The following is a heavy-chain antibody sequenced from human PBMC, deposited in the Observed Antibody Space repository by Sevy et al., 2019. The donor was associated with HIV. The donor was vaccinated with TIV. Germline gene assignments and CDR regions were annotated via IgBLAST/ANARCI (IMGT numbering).Heavy chain of an antibody. V-gene: IGHV1-69*13. CDR1: GGTFSSYA. D-gene: IGHD3-10*01. CDR3: ARATPLYYYGRAFDI. CDR2: IIPIFGTA. J-gene: IGHJ3*02. Sequence: ASVNVSCKASGGTFSSYAISWVRQAPGQGLEWMGRIIPIFGTANYAQKFQGRVTITADESTSTAYMELSSLRSEDTAVYYCARATPLYYYGRAFDIWGQGTMVTVSS.